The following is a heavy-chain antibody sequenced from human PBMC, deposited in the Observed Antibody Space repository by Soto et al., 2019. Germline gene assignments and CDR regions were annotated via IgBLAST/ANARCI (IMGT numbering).Heavy chain of an antibody. CDR2: ISGSGGST. D-gene: IGHD6-19*01. CDR3: ANMAVAGTYYYYYGMDV. Sequence: PGGSLRLSCAASGFTFSSYAMSWVRQAPGKGLEWVSAISGSGGSTYYADSVKGRFTISRDNSKNTLYPQMNSLRAEDTAAYYCANMAVAGTYYYYYGMDVWGQGTTVTVSS. V-gene: IGHV3-23*01. J-gene: IGHJ6*02. CDR1: GFTFSSYA.